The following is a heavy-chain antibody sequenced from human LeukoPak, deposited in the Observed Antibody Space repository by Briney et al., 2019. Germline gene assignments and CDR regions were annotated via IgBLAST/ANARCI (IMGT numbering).Heavy chain of an antibody. CDR2: ISYDGSNK. Sequence: GGSLRLSCAASGFTFSSYAMHWVRRAPGKGLEWVAVISYDGSNKYYADSVKGRFTISRDNSKNTLYLQMNSLRAEDTAVYYCARDLVAAAAPDYWGQGTLVTVSS. V-gene: IGHV3-30-3*01. D-gene: IGHD6-13*01. CDR3: ARDLVAAAAPDY. J-gene: IGHJ4*02. CDR1: GFTFSSYA.